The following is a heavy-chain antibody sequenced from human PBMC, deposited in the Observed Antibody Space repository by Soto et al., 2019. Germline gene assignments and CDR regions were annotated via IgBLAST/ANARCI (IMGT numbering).Heavy chain of an antibody. CDR1: GFTFSSYA. D-gene: IGHD6-19*01. CDR3: AKDRRSSGWYADYYYGMDV. J-gene: IGHJ6*02. Sequence: LRLSCAASGFTFSSYAMSWVRQAPGKGLEWVSAISGSGGSTYYADSVKRRFTISRDNPKNTLYLQMNSLRAEDTAVYYCAKDRRSSGWYADYYYGMDVWGQGTTVTVSS. CDR2: ISGSGGST. V-gene: IGHV3-23*01.